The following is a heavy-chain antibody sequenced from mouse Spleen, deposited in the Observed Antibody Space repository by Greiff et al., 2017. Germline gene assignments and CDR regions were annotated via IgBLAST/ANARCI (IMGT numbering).Heavy chain of an antibody. CDR3: ARQGGDYLYYAMDY. J-gene: IGHJ4*01. V-gene: IGHV5-9*04. D-gene: IGHD2-13*01. Sequence: EVQLVESGGGLVKPGGSLKLSCAASGFTFSSYTMSWVRQTPAKRLEWVATISSGGGNTYYPDSVKGRFTISRDNARNTLYLQMSSLRSEDTAMYYCARQGGDYLYYAMDYWGQGTSVTVSS. CDR2: ISSGGGNT. CDR1: GFTFSSYT.